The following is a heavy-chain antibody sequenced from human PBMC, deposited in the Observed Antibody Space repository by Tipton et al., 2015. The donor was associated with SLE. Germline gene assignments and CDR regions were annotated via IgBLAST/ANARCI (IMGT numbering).Heavy chain of an antibody. CDR2: IYNSGGT. V-gene: IGHV4-59*02. D-gene: IGHD5-24*01. CDR3: ARREVEMAPLGFDF. J-gene: IGHJ4*02. CDR1: GGSVSSHY. Sequence: TLSLTCTVSGGSVSSHYWSWIRQPPGKGLEWIGDIYNSGGTNYNPSLKGRVTMLVDTSKNEFSLKVGSVTAADTAVYYCARREVEMAPLGFDFWGQGTLVTVSS.